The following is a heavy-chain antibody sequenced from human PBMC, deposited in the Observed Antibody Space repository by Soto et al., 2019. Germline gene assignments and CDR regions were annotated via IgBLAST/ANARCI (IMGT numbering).Heavy chain of an antibody. J-gene: IGHJ4*02. CDR2: IYYSGST. V-gene: IGHV4-59*08. Sequence: SETLSLTCTVSGGSISSYYWSWIRQPPGKGLEWIGYIYYSGSTNYNPSLKSRVTISVDTSKNQFSLKLSSVTAADTAVYYCARLMYGDYDFDYWGQGTLVTVSS. D-gene: IGHD4-17*01. CDR3: ARLMYGDYDFDY. CDR1: GGSISSYY.